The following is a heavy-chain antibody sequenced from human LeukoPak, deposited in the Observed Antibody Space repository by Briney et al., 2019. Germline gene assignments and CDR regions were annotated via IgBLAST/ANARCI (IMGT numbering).Heavy chain of an antibody. Sequence: GRSLRLSCAASGFTFSSYGMHWVRQAPGKGLEWVAVISYDGSNKYYADSVKGRFTISRDNSKNTLYPQMNSLRAEDTAVYYCAKEGMHIAVAGRNAFDIWGQGTMVTVSS. V-gene: IGHV3-30*18. D-gene: IGHD6-19*01. J-gene: IGHJ3*02. CDR2: ISYDGSNK. CDR1: GFTFSSYG. CDR3: AKEGMHIAVAGRNAFDI.